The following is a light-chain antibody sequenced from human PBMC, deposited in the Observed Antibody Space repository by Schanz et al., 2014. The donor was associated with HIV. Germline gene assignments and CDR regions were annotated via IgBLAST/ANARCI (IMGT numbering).Light chain of an antibody. V-gene: IGKV3-20*01. J-gene: IGKJ4*01. CDR3: HHHGSSRGT. CDR1: QSVRSSY. Sequence: EIVLTQSPGTLSLSPGERATLSCRASQSVRSSYLAWYQQKPGQAPRLLIYAASTRATDIPARFSGTGSGTDFTLTISSLEPEDFAVYYCHHHGSSRGTFGGGTEVDI. CDR2: AAS.